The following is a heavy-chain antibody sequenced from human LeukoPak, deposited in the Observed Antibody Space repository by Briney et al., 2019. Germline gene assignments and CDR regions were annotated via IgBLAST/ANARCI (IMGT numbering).Heavy chain of an antibody. D-gene: IGHD4-17*01. CDR3: ARDRYGTTVTAYNWFDP. Sequence: SQTLSLTCTVSGGSISSGSYYLSWIRQPAGKGLEWIGRIYTSGSTNYNPSLKSRVTISVDTSKNQFSLKLSSVTAADTAVYYCARDRYGTTVTAYNWFDPWGQGTLVTVSS. V-gene: IGHV4-61*02. J-gene: IGHJ5*02. CDR2: IYTSGST. CDR1: GGSISSGSYY.